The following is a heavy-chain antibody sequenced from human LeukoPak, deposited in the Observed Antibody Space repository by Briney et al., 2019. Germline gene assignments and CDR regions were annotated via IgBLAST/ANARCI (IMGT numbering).Heavy chain of an antibody. CDR2: INTNTGNP. D-gene: IGHD3-10*01. Sequence: ASVKVSCKTSGYTFSSYAMNWLRQAPGQGLEWMGWINTNTGNPTYAQGFTGRFVFSFDTSVSTAYLQISSLKAEDTAVYYCATRDGSGTFWWFDPWGQGTLVTVSS. J-gene: IGHJ5*02. V-gene: IGHV7-4-1*02. CDR1: GYTFSSYA. CDR3: ATRDGSGTFWWFDP.